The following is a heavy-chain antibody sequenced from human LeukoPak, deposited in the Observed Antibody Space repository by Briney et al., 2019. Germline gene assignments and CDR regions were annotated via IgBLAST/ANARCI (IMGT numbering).Heavy chain of an antibody. Sequence: SETLSLTCTVSGGSISSGGYFWSWIRQPPGKGLEWIGYIYHSGNTYYDSSLKSRVTISLDKSKNQFSLKLTSVTAADTAVYYYARDGGQLIDYWGQGTLVTVSS. CDR1: GGSISSGGYF. CDR2: IYHSGNT. D-gene: IGHD3-16*01. V-gene: IGHV4-30-2*01. J-gene: IGHJ4*02. CDR3: ARDGGQLIDY.